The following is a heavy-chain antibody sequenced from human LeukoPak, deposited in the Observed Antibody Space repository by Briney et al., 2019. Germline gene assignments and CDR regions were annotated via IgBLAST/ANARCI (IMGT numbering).Heavy chain of an antibody. J-gene: IGHJ4*02. CDR2: IYHSGST. CDR1: GGSISSGGYS. Sequence: PSQTLSLTCAVSGGSISSGGYSWSWIRQPPGKGLEWIGYIYHSGSTYYNPSLKSRVTISVDRSKNQFSLKLSSVTAADTAVYYCARDSDDYGDPTGYWGQGTLVTVSS. D-gene: IGHD4-17*01. V-gene: IGHV4-30-2*01. CDR3: ARDSDDYGDPTGY.